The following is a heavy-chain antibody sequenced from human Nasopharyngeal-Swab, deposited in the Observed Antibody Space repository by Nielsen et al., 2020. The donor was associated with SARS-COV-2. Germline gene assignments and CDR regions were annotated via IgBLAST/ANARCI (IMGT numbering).Heavy chain of an antibody. Sequence: SLKISCAASGFTFSSYGMHWVRQAPGKGLEWVAVISYDGSNKYYADSVKGRFTISRDNSKNTLYLQMNSLRAEDTAVYYCAREFPGSSGVYFDYWGQGTLVTVSS. J-gene: IGHJ4*02. CDR1: GFTFSSYG. CDR2: ISYDGSNK. D-gene: IGHD7-27*01. V-gene: IGHV3-30*03. CDR3: AREFPGSSGVYFDY.